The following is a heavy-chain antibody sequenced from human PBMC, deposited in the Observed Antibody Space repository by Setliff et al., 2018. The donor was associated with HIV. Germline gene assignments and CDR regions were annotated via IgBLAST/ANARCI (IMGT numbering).Heavy chain of an antibody. D-gene: IGHD6-19*01. CDR1: GFSFNDYA. Sequence: GGSLRLSCAASGFSFNDYAVNWVRQAPGKGLEWVAGISGDGDSIFHDDSVRGRFTISRDKSGTAVYLQLKRLRVEDTAIYFCAKDILGMPVAGGFDYWGPGTLVTVS. CDR3: AKDILGMPVAGGFDY. J-gene: IGHJ4*02. V-gene: IGHV3-23*01. CDR2: ISGDGDSI.